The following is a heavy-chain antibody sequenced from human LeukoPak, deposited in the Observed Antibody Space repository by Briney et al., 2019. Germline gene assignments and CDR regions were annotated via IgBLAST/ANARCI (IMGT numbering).Heavy chain of an antibody. CDR2: IIPIFGTA. CDR1: GGTFSSYA. V-gene: IGHV1-69*05. J-gene: IGHJ5*02. CDR3: AGDKKHRRYYDFWSGYYGFDP. D-gene: IGHD3-3*01. Sequence: SVKVSCKASGGTFSSYAISWLRQAPGQGLEWMGGIIPIFGTANYAQKFQGRVTITTDESTSTAYMELSSLRSEDTAMCYCAGDKKHRRYYDFWSGYYGFDPWGQGTLVTVSS.